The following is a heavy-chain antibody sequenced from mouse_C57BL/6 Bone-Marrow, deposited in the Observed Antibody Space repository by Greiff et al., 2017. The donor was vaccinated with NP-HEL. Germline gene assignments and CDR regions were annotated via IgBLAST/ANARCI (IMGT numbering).Heavy chain of an antibody. Sequence: VKVVESGPGLVAPSQSLSITCTVSGFSLTSYGINWVRQPPGKGLEWLGVIWGDGSTNYHSALISRLSISKDNSKSQVFLKLNSLQTDDTATYYGAGGNWYFDVWGTGTTVTVSS. V-gene: IGHV2-3*01. CDR1: GFSLTSYG. CDR3: AGGNWYFDV. CDR2: IWGDGST. J-gene: IGHJ1*03.